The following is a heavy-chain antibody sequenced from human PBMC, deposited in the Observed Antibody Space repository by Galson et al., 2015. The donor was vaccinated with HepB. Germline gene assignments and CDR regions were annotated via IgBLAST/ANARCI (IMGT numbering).Heavy chain of an antibody. J-gene: IGHJ5*02. Sequence: SLRLSCAASGFTFSSYAMHWVRQAPGKGLEWVAVISYDGTNKYYADSVKGRFTISRDNSKNTLYLQMNSLRAEDTAVYYCARAEMTTPFNWSDPWGQGTLVTFSS. CDR3: ARAEMTTPFNWSDP. CDR2: ISYDGTNK. V-gene: IGHV3-30-3*01. D-gene: IGHD4-11*01. CDR1: GFTFSSYA.